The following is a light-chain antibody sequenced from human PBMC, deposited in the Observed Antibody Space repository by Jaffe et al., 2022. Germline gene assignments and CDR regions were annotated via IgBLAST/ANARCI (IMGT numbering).Light chain of an antibody. CDR2: QAS. Sequence: DIQMTQSPSTLYASVGDRVTITCRASQSISSWLAWYQQKPGKAPKLLIYQASSLESGVPSSFSGSGSGTEFTLTISSLQPDDFATYYCQQCNAYPYTFGQGTKLEIK. CDR3: QQCNAYPYT. CDR1: QSISSW. V-gene: IGKV1-5*03. J-gene: IGKJ2*01.